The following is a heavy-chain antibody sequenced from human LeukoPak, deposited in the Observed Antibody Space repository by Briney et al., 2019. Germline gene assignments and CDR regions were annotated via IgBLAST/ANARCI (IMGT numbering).Heavy chain of an antibody. V-gene: IGHV4-30-4*01. D-gene: IGHD5-12*01. CDR1: GDSISGGDNF. J-gene: IGHJ4*02. CDR2: IKGETT. Sequence: SQTLSLTCTVLGDSISGGDNFWSWLRQSPGKGLEWIEYIKGETTHYSSSLKSRLNISLDTSENHFSLKLNSVTAADTAVYYCARHSGFERDWGLGTLVTVSS. CDR3: ARHSGFERD.